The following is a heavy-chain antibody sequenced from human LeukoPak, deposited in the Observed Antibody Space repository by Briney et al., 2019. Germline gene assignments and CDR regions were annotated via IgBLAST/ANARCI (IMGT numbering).Heavy chain of an antibody. V-gene: IGHV3-9*01. CDR2: INWKTGNG. D-gene: IGHD5-24*01. J-gene: IGHJ2*01. Sequence: GRSLRLSCAVSGFNFDDYAMHWVRQAPGRGLEWVSGINWKTGNGIYADSVKGRFTISRDNAENSLYLQMSSLRAEDTALYYCTRRAARWQFDLWGRGTLLTVSS. CDR1: GFNFDDYA. CDR3: TRRAARWQFDL.